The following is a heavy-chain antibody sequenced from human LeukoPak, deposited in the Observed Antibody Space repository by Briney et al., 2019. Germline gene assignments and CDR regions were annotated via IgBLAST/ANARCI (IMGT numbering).Heavy chain of an antibody. CDR2: ISSSGSTI. Sequence: PGGSLRLSCAASGFTFSDYYMSWIRQAPGKGLEWVSYISSSGSTIYYADSVKGRFTISRDNAKNSLYLQMNSLRAEDTAVYYCARDGRMATTDTEQFDYWGQGTLVTVAS. J-gene: IGHJ4*02. CDR1: GFTFSDYY. D-gene: IGHD5-24*01. V-gene: IGHV3-11*04. CDR3: ARDGRMATTDTEQFDY.